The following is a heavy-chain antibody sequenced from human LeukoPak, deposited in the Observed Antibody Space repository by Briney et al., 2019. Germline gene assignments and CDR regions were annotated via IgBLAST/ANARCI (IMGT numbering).Heavy chain of an antibody. Sequence: GGSLRLSCAASGFTFSNFWMSWVRQAPGKGLEWVANTKQDETEKYYADSVKGRFTISRDNAKNSLYLQVNSLRAEDTAVYYCARGRKWLRGFDPWGQGTLVTVSS. V-gene: IGHV3-7*01. D-gene: IGHD5-12*01. CDR1: GFTFSNFW. CDR3: ARGRKWLRGFDP. CDR2: TKQDETEK. J-gene: IGHJ5*02.